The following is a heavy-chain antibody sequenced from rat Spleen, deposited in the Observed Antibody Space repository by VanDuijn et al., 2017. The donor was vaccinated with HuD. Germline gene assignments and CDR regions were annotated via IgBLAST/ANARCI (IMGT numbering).Heavy chain of an antibody. CDR1: GFTFSDYY. CDR2: ISYEGSST. Sequence: EVQLVESGGGLVQPGRSMKLSCAASGFTFSDYYMAWVRQAPKKGLEWVASISYEGSSTYYGDSVKGRFTISRDNAKSTLYLQMNSLRSEDTATYYCARLRPWFDYWGQGVMVTVSS. V-gene: IGHV5-22*01. J-gene: IGHJ2*01. CDR3: ARLRPWFDY.